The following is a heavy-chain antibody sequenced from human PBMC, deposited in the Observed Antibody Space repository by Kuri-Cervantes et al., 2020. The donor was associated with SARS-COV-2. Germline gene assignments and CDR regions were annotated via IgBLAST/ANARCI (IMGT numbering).Heavy chain of an antibody. Sequence: SETLSLTCTVSNGSISNYYWSWIRQPPGKALEWIGYVYYSGTTKYNPSLKSRVTISLDTSKNQFSLKLSSVTAADTAVYYCARANIVVVPAALGAIIYYYYYMDVWGKGTTVTVSS. CDR1: NGSISNYY. D-gene: IGHD2-2*01. V-gene: IGHV4-59*08. CDR3: ARANIVVVPAALGAIIYYYYYMDV. CDR2: VYYSGTT. J-gene: IGHJ6*03.